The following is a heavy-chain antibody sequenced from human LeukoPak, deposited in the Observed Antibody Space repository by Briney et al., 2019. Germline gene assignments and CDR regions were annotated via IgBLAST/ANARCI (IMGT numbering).Heavy chain of an antibody. CDR2: INHSGST. D-gene: IGHD3-3*01. CDR1: GGSFSGYY. V-gene: IGHV4-34*01. Sequence: SETLSLTCAVYGGSFSGYYWSWIRQPPGKGLEWIGEINHSGSTNYNPSLKSRVTISVDTSKNQFSLKLSSVTAADTAVYYCARGSNYDFWSGSLGGNWFDPWGQGTLVTVSS. J-gene: IGHJ5*02. CDR3: ARGSNYDFWSGSLGGNWFDP.